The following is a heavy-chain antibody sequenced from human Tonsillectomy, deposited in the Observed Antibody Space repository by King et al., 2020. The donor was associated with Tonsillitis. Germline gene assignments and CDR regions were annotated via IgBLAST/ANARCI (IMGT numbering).Heavy chain of an antibody. D-gene: IGHD6-19*01. CDR3: ARETAVALFGS. CDR1: GVSISSGGYS. Sequence: VQLQESGPGLVKPSQTLSLTCAVSGVSISSGGYSWSWIRQPLGKGLEWIGYIYYSGSTSYNPSLKSRVTISVDTSQNQFSLKLSSVTAADTAVYYFARETAVALFGSWGQGTLATFSS. J-gene: IGHJ4*02. V-gene: IGHV4-30-4*07. CDR2: IYYSGST.